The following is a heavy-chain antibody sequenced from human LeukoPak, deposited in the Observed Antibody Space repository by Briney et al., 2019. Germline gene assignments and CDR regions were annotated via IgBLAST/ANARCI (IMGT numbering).Heavy chain of an antibody. Sequence: GGSLRLSCAASGFTFSSYWMSSVRQAPGKGLEWVANAKEDGSEKHFVDSVRGRFTTSRENAKNSLFLQMSSLRAEDTAEYYCARVSAIFGVGAYYYYMDVWGRGTTVTVSS. V-gene: IGHV3-7*01. CDR2: AKEDGSEK. CDR1: GFTFSSYW. D-gene: IGHD3-3*01. J-gene: IGHJ6*03. CDR3: ARVSAIFGVGAYYYYMDV.